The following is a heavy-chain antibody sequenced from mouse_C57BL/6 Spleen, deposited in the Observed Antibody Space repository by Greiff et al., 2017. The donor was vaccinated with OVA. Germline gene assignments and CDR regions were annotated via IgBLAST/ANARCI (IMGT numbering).Heavy chain of an antibody. CDR1: GYTFTSYW. CDR2: IYPGSGST. CDR3: ATGGPWLRGYFDV. J-gene: IGHJ1*03. D-gene: IGHD1-1*01. Sequence: QVQLQQPGAELVKPGASVKMSCKASGYTFTSYWITWVKQRPGQGLEWIGDIYPGSGSTNYNEQFKSKATLTVDTSSSTAYMQLSSLTSDDSAVYYCATGGPWLRGYFDVWGTGTTVTVSS. V-gene: IGHV1-55*01.